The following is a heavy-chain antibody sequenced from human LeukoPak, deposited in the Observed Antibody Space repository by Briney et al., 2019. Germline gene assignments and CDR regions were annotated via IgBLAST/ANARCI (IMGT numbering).Heavy chain of an antibody. Sequence: SETLSLTCAVYGGSFSGYYWSWIRQPPGKGLEWIGEINHSGSTNYNPSLKSRVTISVDTSKNQFSLKLSSVTAADTAVYYCARRRYYYGSGSYYRYWGQGTLVTVSS. CDR1: GGSFSGYY. J-gene: IGHJ4*02. CDR3: ARRRYYYGSGSYYRY. D-gene: IGHD3-10*01. CDR2: INHSGST. V-gene: IGHV4-34*01.